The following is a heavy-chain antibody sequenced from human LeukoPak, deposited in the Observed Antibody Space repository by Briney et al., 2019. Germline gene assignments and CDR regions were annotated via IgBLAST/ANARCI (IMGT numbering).Heavy chain of an antibody. CDR1: GGTFSSYA. CDR3: ARVVLHGSYCGGDCYYGAFDI. D-gene: IGHD2-21*01. CDR2: IIPIFGTA. Sequence: ASVKVSCKASGGTFSSYAISWVRQAPGQGLEWMGGIIPIFGTANYAQKFQGRVTITADESTSTAYVELSSLRSEDTAVYYCARVVLHGSYCGGDCYYGAFDIWGQGTMVTVSS. J-gene: IGHJ3*02. V-gene: IGHV1-69*13.